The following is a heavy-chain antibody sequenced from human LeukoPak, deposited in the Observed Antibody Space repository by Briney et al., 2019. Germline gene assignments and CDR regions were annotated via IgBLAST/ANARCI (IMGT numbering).Heavy chain of an antibody. V-gene: IGHV3-7*01. CDR2: IKQDGSEK. CDR3: ASGLSGFDI. D-gene: IGHD6-25*01. Sequence: GGSLRLSCTASGFTLSNYWMTWVRQAPGKGLEWVANIKQDGSEKYYVDSVKGRFTISRDNAKNSLYLQMNSLRAEDTAVYYCASGLSGFDIWGQGTMVTVSS. CDR1: GFTLSNYW. J-gene: IGHJ3*02.